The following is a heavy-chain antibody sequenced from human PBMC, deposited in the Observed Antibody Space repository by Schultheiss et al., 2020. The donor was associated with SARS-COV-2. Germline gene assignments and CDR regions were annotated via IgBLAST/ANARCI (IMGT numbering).Heavy chain of an antibody. Sequence: ASVKVSCKAAGYSFSNNGITWVRQVPGQGLEWMGWISGHNGDIKVAQKLQGRVTMTTDTSTRTAYMDLRSLRSDDTAVYYCARVYCGGGRCYSGGTSWGQGTLVTVSS. D-gene: IGHD2-15*01. CDR2: ISGHNGDI. V-gene: IGHV1-18*01. CDR3: ARVYCGGGRCYSGGTS. CDR1: GYSFSNNG. J-gene: IGHJ5*02.